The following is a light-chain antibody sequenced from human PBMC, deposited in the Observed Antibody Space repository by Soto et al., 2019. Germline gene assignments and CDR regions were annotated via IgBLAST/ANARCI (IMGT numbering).Light chain of an antibody. CDR3: CSYAGSYPWV. CDR2: DVS. J-gene: IGLJ1*01. CDR1: SSDVGGYNY. V-gene: IGLV2-11*01. Sequence: LTQPRSVSGSPGQSVTISCTGTSSDVGGYNYVSWYQQHPGKAPKLMIYDVSKRPSGVPDRFSGSKSGNTASLTISGLQAEDEADYYCCSYAGSYPWVFXTGTKVTVL.